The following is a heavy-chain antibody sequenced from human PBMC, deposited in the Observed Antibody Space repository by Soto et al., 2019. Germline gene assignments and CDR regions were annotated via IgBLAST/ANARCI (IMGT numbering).Heavy chain of an antibody. CDR2: ISGSGGTI. Sequence: GGSLRLSCAASGFTFSSYAMSWVRQAPGKGLEWVSAISGSGGTIYYADSVKGRFTISRDNSKNTLYLQMNSLRAEDTAVYYCARDSEGWFDPWGQGTLVTVSS. CDR3: ARDSEGWFDP. CDR1: GFTFSSYA. J-gene: IGHJ5*02. V-gene: IGHV3-23*01.